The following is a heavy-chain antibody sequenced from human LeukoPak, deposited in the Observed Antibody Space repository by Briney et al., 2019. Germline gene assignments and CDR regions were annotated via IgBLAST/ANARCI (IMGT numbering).Heavy chain of an antibody. CDR1: GGSISSYY. CDR2: IYTSGST. D-gene: IGHD2-2*01. Sequence: SETLSLTCTVSGGSISSYYWSWIRQPAWKGLEWIGRIYTSGSTNYNPSLKSRVTMSVDTSKNQFSLKLSSVTAADTAVYYCARDHVVPAAMSFWFDPWGQGTLVTVSS. CDR3: ARDHVVPAAMSFWFDP. V-gene: IGHV4-4*07. J-gene: IGHJ5*02.